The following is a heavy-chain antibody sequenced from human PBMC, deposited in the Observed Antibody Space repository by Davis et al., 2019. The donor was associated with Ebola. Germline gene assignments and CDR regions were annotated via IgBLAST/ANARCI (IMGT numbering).Heavy chain of an antibody. J-gene: IGHJ6*02. CDR1: RGSISSHF. Sequence: PSETLSPTCAVSRGSISSHFWSWIRQSPGQGLEWIGSIFYTGSTNLNPSLRSRVTLSVDRPKNQFSLNLTSVTAADTAVYFCARQPRSTRPPEYYHGLDVWGQGTTVVVSS. CDR2: IFYTGST. D-gene: IGHD3-16*01. V-gene: IGHV4-59*11. CDR3: ARQPRSTRPPEYYHGLDV.